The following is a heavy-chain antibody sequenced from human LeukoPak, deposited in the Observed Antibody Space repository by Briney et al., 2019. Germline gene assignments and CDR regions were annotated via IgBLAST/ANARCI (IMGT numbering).Heavy chain of an antibody. CDR3: ARDYIPHHDSSESYYFDY. J-gene: IGHJ4*02. D-gene: IGHD3-22*01. CDR1: GGTFSSYA. V-gene: IGHV1-69*13. Sequence: SVKVSCKASGGTFSSYAISWVRQAPGQGLEWMGGIIPIFGTANYAQKFQGRVTITADESTSTAYMELSSLRSEDTAVYYCARDYIPHHDSSESYYFDYWGQGTLVTVSS. CDR2: IIPIFGTA.